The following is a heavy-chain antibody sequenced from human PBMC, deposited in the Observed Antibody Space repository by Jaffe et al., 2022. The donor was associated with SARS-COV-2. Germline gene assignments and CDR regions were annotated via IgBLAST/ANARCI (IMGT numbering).Heavy chain of an antibody. CDR1: GYTFTSYY. CDR2: INPSGGST. D-gene: IGHD2-8*01. V-gene: IGHV1-46*01. Sequence: QVQLVQSGAEVKKPGASVKVSCKASGYTFTSYYMHWVRQAPGQGLEWMGIINPSGGSTSYAQKFQGRVTMTRDTSTSTVYMELSSLRSEDTAVYYCARDLYCTNGVCYGAFDYWGQGTLVTVSS. CDR3: ARDLYCTNGVCYGAFDY. J-gene: IGHJ4*02.